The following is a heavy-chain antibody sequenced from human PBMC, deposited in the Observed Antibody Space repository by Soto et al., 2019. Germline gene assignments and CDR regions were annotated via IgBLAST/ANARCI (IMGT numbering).Heavy chain of an antibody. CDR2: VYHGGGS. CDR3: GRVVEGATRHTDSDS. D-gene: IGHD2-15*01. V-gene: IGHV4-39*02. Sequence: SETLSLTCAVSGVSIHNSHSFWGWIRQPPGKGLEFIGSVYHGGGSYYNPSLKGRVTISVDTSNNQISLRVNSVTAADTAVYYCGRVVEGATRHTDSDSWGQGMLVTVSS. CDR1: GVSIHNSHSF. J-gene: IGHJ5*02.